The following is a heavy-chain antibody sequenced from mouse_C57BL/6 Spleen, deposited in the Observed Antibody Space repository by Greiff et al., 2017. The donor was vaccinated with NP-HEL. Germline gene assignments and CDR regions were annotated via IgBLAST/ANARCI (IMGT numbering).Heavy chain of an antibody. V-gene: IGHV1-72*01. D-gene: IGHD2-3*01. CDR2: IDPNSGGT. Sequence: VQLQQPGAELVKPGASVKLSCKASGYTFTSYWMHWVKQRPGRGLEWTGRIDPNSGGTKYNEKFKSKATLTVDKPSNTAYMQLSSLTSEDSAVYYCARSGGYYVYFDYWGQGTTLTVSS. J-gene: IGHJ2*01. CDR1: GYTFTSYW. CDR3: ARSGGYYVYFDY.